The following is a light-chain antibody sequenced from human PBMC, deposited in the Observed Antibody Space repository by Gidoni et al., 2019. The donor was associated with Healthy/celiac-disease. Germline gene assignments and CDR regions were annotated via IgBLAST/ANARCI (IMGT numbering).Light chain of an antibody. CDR3: MQALQTPPT. J-gene: IGKJ4*01. CDR2: LGS. CDR1: QSLLHCNGYNY. V-gene: IGKV2-28*01. Sequence: DIVMTQSPLPLPVTPGEPASISCRSSQSLLHCNGYNYLDWYLQKPGQSPQLLIYLGSNRDSGVPDRFSGSGSGTDFTLKISRVEAEDVGVYYCMQALQTPPTFGGGTKVEIK.